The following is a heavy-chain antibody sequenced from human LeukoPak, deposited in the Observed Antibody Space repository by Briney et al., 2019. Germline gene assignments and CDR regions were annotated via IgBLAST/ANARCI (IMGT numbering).Heavy chain of an antibody. CDR2: IYTSGST. CDR3: ARARPDYGDYVFDY. J-gene: IGHJ4*02. V-gene: IGHV4-61*02. Sequence: SETLSLTCTVSGGSISSGSYYWSWIRQPAGKRLEWIGRIYTSGSTNYNPSLRSRVTISVDTSKNHFSLKLSSVTAADTAVYYCARARPDYGDYVFDYWGQRTLVTVSS. CDR1: GGSISSGSYY. D-gene: IGHD4-17*01.